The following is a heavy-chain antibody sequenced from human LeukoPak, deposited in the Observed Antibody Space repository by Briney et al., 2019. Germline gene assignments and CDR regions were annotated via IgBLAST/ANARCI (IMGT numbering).Heavy chain of an antibody. J-gene: IGHJ4*02. CDR1: GFTFRTYS. V-gene: IGHV3-30*03. CDR3: AREFGHNRWYFDY. D-gene: IGHD5-24*01. CDR2: VSADGRTQ. Sequence: GGSLRLSCAASGFTFRTYSIHWVREAPGKGLEWVTVVSADGRTQLYSDSVKGRFTISRDNSLNTLHLQMNSLRTEDTAVYYCAREFGHNRWYFDYWGQGALVTVSS.